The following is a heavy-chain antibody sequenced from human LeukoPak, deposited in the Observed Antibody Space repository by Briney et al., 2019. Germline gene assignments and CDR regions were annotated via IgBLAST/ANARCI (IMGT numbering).Heavy chain of an antibody. Sequence: GGSLRLSCAASGFTFSSYSMNWVRQAPGKGLEWVSSISSSSSYTYYADSVKGRFTISRDNAKNSLYLQMNSLRAEDTAVYYCARVRRITMVRGVIGGAFDIWGQGTMVTVSS. CDR3: ARVRRITMVRGVIGGAFDI. D-gene: IGHD3-10*01. CDR1: GFTFSSYS. CDR2: ISSSSSYT. J-gene: IGHJ3*02. V-gene: IGHV3-21*01.